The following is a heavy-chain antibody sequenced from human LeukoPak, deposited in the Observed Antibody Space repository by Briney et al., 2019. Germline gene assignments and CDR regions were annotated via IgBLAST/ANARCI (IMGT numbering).Heavy chain of an antibody. CDR2: INHSGST. Sequence: SETLSLTCAVYGGSFSGYYWSWIRQPPGKGLEWIGEINHSGSTNYNPSLKSRVTISVDTSKNQFSLKLSSMTAADTAVYYCARSRYSSSWSEFDYWGQGTLVTVSS. D-gene: IGHD6-13*01. J-gene: IGHJ4*02. CDR1: GGSFSGYY. V-gene: IGHV4-34*01. CDR3: ARSRYSSSWSEFDY.